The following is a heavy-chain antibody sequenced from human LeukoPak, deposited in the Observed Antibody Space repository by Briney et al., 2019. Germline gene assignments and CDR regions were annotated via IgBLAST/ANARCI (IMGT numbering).Heavy chain of an antibody. J-gene: IGHJ4*02. CDR1: GFTFSNYE. V-gene: IGHV3-48*03. CDR2: IGPSGASI. D-gene: IGHD6-19*01. Sequence: PGGSLRLSCAGSGFTFSNYEMNWVRQAPGKGLEWVSFIGPSGASISYADSVRGRFTTSRDNAKNSVYLQMNSLRVEDTAVYYCAGVQRSSGWHFGGQGTLVTVSS. CDR3: AGVQRSSGWHF.